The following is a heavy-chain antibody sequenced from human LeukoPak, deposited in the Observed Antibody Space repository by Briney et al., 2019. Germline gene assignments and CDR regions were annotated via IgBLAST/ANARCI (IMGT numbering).Heavy chain of an antibody. Sequence: SETLSLTCTVSGGSISSYYWSWIRQPPGKGLEWIGYIYHSGSTYYNPSLKSRVTISVDRSKNQFSLKLSSVTAADTAVYYCARGVVPAPDYWGQGTLVTVPS. CDR2: IYHSGST. D-gene: IGHD2-2*01. CDR1: GGSISSYY. V-gene: IGHV4-59*12. J-gene: IGHJ4*02. CDR3: ARGVVPAPDY.